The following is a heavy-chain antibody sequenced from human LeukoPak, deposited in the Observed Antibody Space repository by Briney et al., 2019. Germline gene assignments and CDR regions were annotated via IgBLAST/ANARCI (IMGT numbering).Heavy chain of an antibody. Sequence: ASVKVSCKASGYTFTSYYMHWVRQAPGQGLEWMGIINPSGGSTSYAQKFQGRVTMTRDTSTSTVYMELSSLRSEDTAVYYCARDRGANDSSGYPVDFDYWGQGTLVTVSS. CDR2: INPSGGST. CDR1: GYTFTSYY. D-gene: IGHD3-22*01. V-gene: IGHV1-46*01. CDR3: ARDRGANDSSGYPVDFDY. J-gene: IGHJ4*02.